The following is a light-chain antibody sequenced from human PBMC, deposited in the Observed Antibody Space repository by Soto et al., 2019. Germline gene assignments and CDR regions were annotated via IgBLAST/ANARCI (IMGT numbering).Light chain of an antibody. CDR1: QSISSY. CDR3: QQSYSRT. J-gene: IGKJ1*01. Sequence: DIQMTQSPSSLSASVGDRVTITCRASQSISSYLNWYQQNPGKAPKLLIYAASSLESGVPSRVSGSGSGTDFTITISSLQPEDVATYYCQQSYSRTFGQGTKVEIK. CDR2: AAS. V-gene: IGKV1-39*01.